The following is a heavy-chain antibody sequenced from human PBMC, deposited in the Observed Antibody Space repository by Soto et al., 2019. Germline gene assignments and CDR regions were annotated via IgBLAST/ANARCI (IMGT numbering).Heavy chain of an antibody. CDR3: AKMRLRFLEWLSYGMDV. CDR1: GFTFSSYA. D-gene: IGHD3-3*01. Sequence: GGSLRLSCAASGFTFSSYAMSWVRQAPGKGLEWVSAISGSGGSTYYADSVKGRFTISRDNSKNTLYLQMNSLRAEDTAVHYCAKMRLRFLEWLSYGMDVWGQGTTVTVSS. CDR2: ISGSGGST. J-gene: IGHJ6*02. V-gene: IGHV3-23*01.